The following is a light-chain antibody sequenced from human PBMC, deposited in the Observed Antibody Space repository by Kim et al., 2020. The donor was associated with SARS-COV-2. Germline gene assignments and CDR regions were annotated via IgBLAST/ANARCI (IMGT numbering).Light chain of an antibody. CDR2: EGS. CDR3: CSYAGSSTFVV. CDR1: SGDVGSYNL. Sequence: QSITISCTGTSGDVGSYNLVSWYQQNPGKAPKLMIYEGSKRPSGVSNRFSGSKSGNTASLTISGLQAEDEADYYCCSYAGSSTFVVFGGGTKLTVL. V-gene: IGLV2-23*03. J-gene: IGLJ2*01.